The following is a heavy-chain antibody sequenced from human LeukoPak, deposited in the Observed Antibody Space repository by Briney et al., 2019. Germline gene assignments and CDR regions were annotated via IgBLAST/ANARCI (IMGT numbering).Heavy chain of an antibody. CDR1: GYTFTGYY. J-gene: IGHJ6*02. Sequence: WASVKVSCKASGYTFTGYYMHWVRQAPGQGLEWMGWISAYNGNTNYAQKLQGRVTMTTDTSTSTAYMELRSLRSDDTAVYYCASVGGFGEDPYYYGMDVWGQGTTVTVSS. CDR3: ASVGGFGEDPYYYGMDV. D-gene: IGHD3-10*01. CDR2: ISAYNGNT. V-gene: IGHV1-18*04.